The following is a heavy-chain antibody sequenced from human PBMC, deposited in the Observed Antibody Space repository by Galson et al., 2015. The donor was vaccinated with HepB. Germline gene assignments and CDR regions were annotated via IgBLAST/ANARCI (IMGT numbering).Heavy chain of an antibody. CDR2: ISYDGSNK. D-gene: IGHD1-26*01. CDR1: GFTFGDYT. J-gene: IGHJ4*02. V-gene: IGHV3-30-3*01. CDR3: ARVSGVGATDY. Sequence: SLRLSCAASGFTFGDYTMSWVRQAPGKGLEWVAVISYDGSNKYYADSVKGRFTISRDNSKNTLYLQMNSLRAEDTAVYYCARVSGVGATDYWGQGTLVTVSS.